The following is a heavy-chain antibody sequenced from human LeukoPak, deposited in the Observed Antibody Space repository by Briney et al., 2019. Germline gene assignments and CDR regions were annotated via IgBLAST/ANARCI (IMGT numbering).Heavy chain of an antibody. V-gene: IGHV3-64*01. CDR2: IISSGGST. J-gene: IGHJ4*02. CDR3: ARGPDVVLVSHCSFFDY. D-gene: IGHD2-8*02. CDR1: GFTFSSYA. Sequence: GGSLRLSCAASGFTFSSYAMHWVRQVPGKGLEYVSAIISSGGSTYYANSVKGRFTISRDNSKNTLYLQMGSLRTEDMAIYYCARGPDVVLVSHCSFFDYWGQGTLVTVSS.